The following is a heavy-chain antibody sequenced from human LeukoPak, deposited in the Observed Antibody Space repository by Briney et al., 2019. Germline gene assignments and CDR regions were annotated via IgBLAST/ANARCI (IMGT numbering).Heavy chain of an antibody. CDR2: INPSDGST. J-gene: IGHJ5*02. CDR1: GYIFTNYY. CDR3: ARDDRLDKISSGWGP. Sequence: GASVKVSCKASGYIFTNYYMHWVRQAPGQGLELMGIINPSDGSTSYAQKFQGRVTMTRDTSTSTVYMELSSLRSEDTAVYYCARDDRLDKISSGWGPWGQGTLVTVSS. D-gene: IGHD6-19*01. V-gene: IGHV1-46*01.